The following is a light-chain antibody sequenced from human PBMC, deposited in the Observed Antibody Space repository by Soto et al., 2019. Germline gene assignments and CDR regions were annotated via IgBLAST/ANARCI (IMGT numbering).Light chain of an antibody. CDR1: ESVNSDY. CDR2: GAS. V-gene: IGKV3-20*01. CDR3: QQYGDSPRT. J-gene: IGKJ1*01. Sequence: EIVLTQSPGTLSLSPGERATLSCRASESVNSDYLAWYQQKPGQPPKLLIYGASIRATGIPDRFSGSGSGTDFTVTISRLEPEDLAFYYWQQYGDSPRTFGQGTKVEVK.